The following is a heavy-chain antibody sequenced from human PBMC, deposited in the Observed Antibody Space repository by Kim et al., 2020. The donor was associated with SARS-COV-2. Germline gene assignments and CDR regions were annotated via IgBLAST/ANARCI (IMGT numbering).Heavy chain of an antibody. CDR2: IKQDGNQK. V-gene: IGHV3-7*01. CDR1: GFTFSSYW. D-gene: IGHD6-19*01. J-gene: IGHJ3*01. CDR3: ARDGELYSSGNDAFDF. Sequence: GGSLRLSCAASGFTFSSYWMTWVRQAPGKGLEWVANIKQDGNQKYYVDSVKGRFTISRDNAKNSLYLQMNSLRAEDTAVYYCARDGELYSSGNDAFDFWGEGTMVTVSS.